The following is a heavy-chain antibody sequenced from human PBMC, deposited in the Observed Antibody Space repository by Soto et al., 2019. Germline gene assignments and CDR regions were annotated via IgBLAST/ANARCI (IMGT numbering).Heavy chain of an antibody. CDR2: INPNDGVT. CDR3: AGESGGATATLDYYYFYMDV. CDR1: GDSFNDYY. J-gene: IGHJ6*03. Sequence: QVQLVQSGAEVRKPGASVTVSCSSSGDSFNDYYIHWERQAPGQGVEWMGWINPNDGVTKYAQKFQGWVSMTRDQSSRTVYMQLSRLRSDDTAVYYWAGESGGATATLDYYYFYMDVWGTGTTVTVSS. D-gene: IGHD1-26*01. V-gene: IGHV1-2*04.